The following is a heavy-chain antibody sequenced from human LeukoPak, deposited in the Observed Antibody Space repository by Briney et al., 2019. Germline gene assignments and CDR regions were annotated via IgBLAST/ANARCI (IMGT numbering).Heavy chain of an antibody. V-gene: IGHV4-34*01. Sequence: SETLSLTCAVYGGSFCGYYWSWIRQPPGKGLEWIGEINHRGSTNYNPSLKSRVTISVDTSKNQFSLKLSSVTAADTAVYYCARNTMVRGVIIFGGSGYWFDPWGQGTLVTVSS. D-gene: IGHD3-10*01. CDR2: INHRGST. CDR3: ARNTMVRGVIIFGGSGYWFDP. J-gene: IGHJ5*02. CDR1: GGSFCGYY.